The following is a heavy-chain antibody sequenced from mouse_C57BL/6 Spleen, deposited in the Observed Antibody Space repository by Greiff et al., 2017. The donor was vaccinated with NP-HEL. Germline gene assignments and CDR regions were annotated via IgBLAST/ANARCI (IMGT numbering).Heavy chain of an antibody. CDR3: ARHYDYDRGAMDY. CDR1: GFSLTSYG. D-gene: IGHD2-4*01. CDR2: IWSDGST. V-gene: IGHV2-6-1*01. J-gene: IGHJ4*01. Sequence: VKLMESGPGLVAPSQCLSITCTVSGFSLTSYGVHWVRQPPGKGLEWLVVIWSDGSTTYNSALKSRLSISKDNSKSQVFLKMNSLQTDDTAMYYCARHYDYDRGAMDYWGQGTSVTVSS.